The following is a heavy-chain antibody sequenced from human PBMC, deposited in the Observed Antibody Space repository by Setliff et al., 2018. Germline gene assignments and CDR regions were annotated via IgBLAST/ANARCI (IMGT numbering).Heavy chain of an antibody. Sequence: ETLSLTCAASGGTFSDYYWTWIRQPPGKGLEWIGEINHSGSTNYNPSLKSRVTMSVDTSKNRFSLKVSSVTAADTAVYYCARGAIFYYFDYWGQGTLVTVSS. CDR3: ARGAIFYYFDY. D-gene: IGHD3-9*01. J-gene: IGHJ4*02. V-gene: IGHV4-34*01. CDR2: INHSGST. CDR1: GGTFSDYY.